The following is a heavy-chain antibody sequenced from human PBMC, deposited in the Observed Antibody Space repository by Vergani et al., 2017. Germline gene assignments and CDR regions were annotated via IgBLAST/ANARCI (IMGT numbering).Heavy chain of an antibody. J-gene: IGHJ4*02. CDR1: GDIFNNYT. Sequence: QVHLEQSGTEVKKPGSSVKVSCKVSGDIFNNYTVTWVRQAPGQGPEWMGMIIPIIRLATSAQKFQDRVKITGDTSTNTVYMEMNNLRSEDTAVYYCARVSPGDNSGWEPFDYWGQGTLVTVSS. D-gene: IGHD6-19*01. CDR2: IIPIIRLA. CDR3: ARVSPGDNSGWEPFDY. V-gene: IGHV1-69*02.